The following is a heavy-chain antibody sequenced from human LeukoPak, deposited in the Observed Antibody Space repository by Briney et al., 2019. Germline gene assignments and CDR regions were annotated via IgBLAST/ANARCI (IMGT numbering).Heavy chain of an antibody. Sequence: ASVKVSCKASGYTFTSYDINWVRQATGQGLEWMGWMNPDSGNTGYAQMFQGRVTITRNTSISTAYMELSSLRSEDTAVYYCARTIRSITGTTSYYFDYWGQGTLVTVSS. CDR2: MNPDSGNT. V-gene: IGHV1-8*03. J-gene: IGHJ4*02. D-gene: IGHD1-7*01. CDR3: ARTIRSITGTTSYYFDY. CDR1: GYTFTSYD.